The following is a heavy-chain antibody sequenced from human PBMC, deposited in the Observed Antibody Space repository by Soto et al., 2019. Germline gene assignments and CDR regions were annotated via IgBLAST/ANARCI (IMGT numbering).Heavy chain of an antibody. CDR1: GGSISSGGYY. CDR3: AMGGDYYDSSGYPQGFDY. CDR2: IYYSGST. J-gene: IGHJ4*02. Sequence: SETLSLTCTVSGGSISSGGYYWSWIRQHPGKGMERIGYIYYSGSTYYNTSLKSRVTISVDTSKKQISLKLSSMTAAYTALYYFAMGGDYYDSSGYPQGFDYWGQGTLVTVSS. V-gene: IGHV4-31*03. D-gene: IGHD3-22*01.